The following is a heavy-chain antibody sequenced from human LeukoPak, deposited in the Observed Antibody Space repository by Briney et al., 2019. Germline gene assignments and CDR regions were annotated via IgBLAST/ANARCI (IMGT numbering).Heavy chain of an antibody. D-gene: IGHD3-22*01. CDR2: INPNTGDT. J-gene: IGHJ3*02. CDR1: GYTFTGYY. Sequence: ASVKVSCKASGYTFTGYYMHWVRQAPGQGLEWMGWINPNTGDTNSAQKFQGRVTMTRDTSSSTAYMELSSLRSADTAVYYCASEYKYDSSGANAFDIWGQGTMVTVSS. V-gene: IGHV1-2*02. CDR3: ASEYKYDSSGANAFDI.